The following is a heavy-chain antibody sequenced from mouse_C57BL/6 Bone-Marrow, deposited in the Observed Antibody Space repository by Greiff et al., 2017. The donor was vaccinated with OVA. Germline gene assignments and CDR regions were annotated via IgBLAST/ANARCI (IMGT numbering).Heavy chain of an antibody. J-gene: IGHJ1*03. CDR1: GYTFTSYW. CDR2: IDPSDSYT. CDR3: ARLRYFDV. V-gene: IGHV1-59*01. Sequence: VKLQQPGAELVRPGTSVKLSCKASGYTFTSYWMHWVKQRPGQGLEWIGVIDPSDSYTNYNQKFKGKATLTVDTSSSTAYMQLSSLTSEDSAVYYCARLRYFDVWGTGTTVTVSS.